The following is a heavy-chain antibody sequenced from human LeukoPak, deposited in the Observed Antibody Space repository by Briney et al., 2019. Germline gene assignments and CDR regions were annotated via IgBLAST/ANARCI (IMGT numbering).Heavy chain of an antibody. CDR3: ARVPRPALEYYMDV. D-gene: IGHD2-2*01. Sequence: SETLSLTCTVSGGSISSYYWSWIRQPPGKGLEWIGYIYYSGSTNYNPSLKSRVTISVDTSKNQFSLKLSSVTAADTAVYYCARVPRPALEYYMDVWGKGTTVTVSS. CDR2: IYYSGST. V-gene: IGHV4-59*01. CDR1: GGSISSYY. J-gene: IGHJ6*03.